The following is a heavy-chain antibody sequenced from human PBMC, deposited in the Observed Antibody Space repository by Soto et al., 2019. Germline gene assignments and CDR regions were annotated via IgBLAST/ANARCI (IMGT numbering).Heavy chain of an antibody. V-gene: IGHV6-1*01. CDR1: GDSVSSNSAA. CDR3: ARGAAIVVVPAAVRETYYYYYMDV. Sequence: PSQTLSLTCAISGDSVSSNSAAWNWIRQSPSRGLEWLGRTYYRSKWYNDYAVSVKSRITINPDTSKNQFSLQLNSVTPEDTAMYYCARGAAIVVVPAAVRETYYYYYMDVWGKGTTVTVSS. J-gene: IGHJ6*03. D-gene: IGHD2-2*01. CDR2: TYYRSKWYN.